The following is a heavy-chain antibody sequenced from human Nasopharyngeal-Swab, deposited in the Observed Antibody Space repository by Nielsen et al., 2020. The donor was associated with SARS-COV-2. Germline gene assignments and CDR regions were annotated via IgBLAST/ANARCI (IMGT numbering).Heavy chain of an antibody. J-gene: IGHJ4*02. CDR1: GFTFDDYG. D-gene: IGHD3-10*01. CDR2: ISWKGVNK. CDR3: AKGVHYMSYFHTPPSDH. V-gene: IGHV3-43*01. Sequence: GGSLRLSCVASGFTFDDYGLHWVRQVPGKGLEWVSLISWKGVNKYYADSVKGRLTISRDNSRNSLFLQMNSLKTEDTALYYCAKGVHYMSYFHTPPSDHWGQGTPVTVSS.